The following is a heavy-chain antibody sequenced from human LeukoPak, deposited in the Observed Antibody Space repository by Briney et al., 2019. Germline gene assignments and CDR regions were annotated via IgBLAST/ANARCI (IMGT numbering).Heavy chain of an antibody. CDR3: LIVATASSGYYYYGKDV. J-gene: IGHJ6*02. CDR1: GFIFSTYH. D-gene: IGHD5-12*01. CDR2: ISSSSSYI. V-gene: IGHV3-21*01. Sequence: GGSLRLSCVAPGFIFSTYHLSWVRQAPGKGLEWVSSISSSSSYILYADSVKGRFTISRDNAKSSVSLQMNSLRAEDTAVYYCLIVATASSGYYYYGKDVWGQGTTVTVSS.